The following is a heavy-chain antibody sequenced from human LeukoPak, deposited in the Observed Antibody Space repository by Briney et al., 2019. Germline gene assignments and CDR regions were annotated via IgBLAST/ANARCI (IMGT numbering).Heavy chain of an antibody. CDR3: ATSRYQIPDY. D-gene: IGHD2-2*01. J-gene: IGHJ4*02. V-gene: IGHV2-5*08. CDR2: IYWDDDK. Sequence: TLSLTCTVSGGSISSGDYYWSWIRQPPGKALEWLALIYWDDDKRYSPSLKSRLTITKDTSKNQVVLTMTNMGPVDTATYYCATSRYQIPDYWGQGTLVTVSS. CDR1: GGSISSGDYY.